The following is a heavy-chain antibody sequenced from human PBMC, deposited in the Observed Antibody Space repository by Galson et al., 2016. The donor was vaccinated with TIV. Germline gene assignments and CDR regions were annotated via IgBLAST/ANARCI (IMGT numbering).Heavy chain of an antibody. CDR2: TIPMFGTA. CDR1: GGTLSNYA. CDR3: ARGVGTVMGQYYMDV. Sequence: QSGAEVKKPGASVKVSCKASGGTLSNYAISWVRQAPRQGLEWMGGTIPMFGTANYAQKFQGRVTITTDESTSTAYMELSSLKSEDTAVYYCARGVGTVMGQYYMDVWGKGTTVTVSS. D-gene: IGHD5-18*01. V-gene: IGHV1-69*05. J-gene: IGHJ6*03.